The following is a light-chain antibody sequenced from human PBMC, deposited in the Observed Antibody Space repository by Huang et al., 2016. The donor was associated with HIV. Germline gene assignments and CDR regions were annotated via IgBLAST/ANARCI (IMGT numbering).Light chain of an antibody. Sequence: EIVMTQSPATPSVSPGERATLSCRASQSVSSNLAWYQQKPGQAPRLLIYGASTRATGIPARFSGSGSGTECTLTISSLQSEDFAVYYCQQYNNWPPWYTFGQGTKLEIK. CDR2: GAS. J-gene: IGKJ2*01. CDR3: QQYNNWPPWYT. V-gene: IGKV3-15*01. CDR1: QSVSSN.